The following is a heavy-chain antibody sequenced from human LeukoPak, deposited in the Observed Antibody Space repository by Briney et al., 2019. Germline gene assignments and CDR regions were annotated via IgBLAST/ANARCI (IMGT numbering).Heavy chain of an antibody. D-gene: IGHD3-3*01. CDR2: IDRDGSEK. Sequence: GGSLRLSCVVSGFTLSSRWMMWVRQAPGKGLEWMTNIDRDGSEKNYVDSVKGRFTITRDNAENSLYLQMNSLKVEDTAIYYCATYDSWSGYNIAYWGQGTLVTVSS. CDR1: GFTLSSRW. J-gene: IGHJ4*02. CDR3: ATYDSWSGYNIAY. V-gene: IGHV3-7*03.